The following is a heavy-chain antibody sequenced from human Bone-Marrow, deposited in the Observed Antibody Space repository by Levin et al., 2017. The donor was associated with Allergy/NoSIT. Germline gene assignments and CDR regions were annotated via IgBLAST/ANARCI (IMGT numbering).Heavy chain of an antibody. Sequence: PSQTLSLTCAASGFTFSNYGMHWVRQAPGKGLEWVAVIWYDGIKKYYSDSVKGRFTISRDNSKNTLYLQMNSLRGEDTAVYFCARDRAFSNDPFWYSDYWGQGTLVTVSS. V-gene: IGHV3-33*01. CDR1: GFTFSNYG. CDR2: IWYDGIKK. D-gene: IGHD4-11*01. CDR3: ARDRAFSNDPFWYSDY. J-gene: IGHJ4*02.